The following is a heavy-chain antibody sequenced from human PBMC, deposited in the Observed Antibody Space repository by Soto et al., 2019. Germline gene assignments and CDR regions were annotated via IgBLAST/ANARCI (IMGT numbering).Heavy chain of an antibody. CDR2: IYYSGST. J-gene: IGHJ4*02. Sequence: SETLSLTYTVSGGSISSGDYYWSWIRQPPGKGLEWIGYIYYSGSTYYNPSLKSRVTISVDTSKNHFSLKLSSVTAADTAVYYCARGGDKCSGGSCYWKFDYWGQGTLVTVSS. V-gene: IGHV4-30-4*01. D-gene: IGHD2-15*01. CDR1: GGSISSGDYY. CDR3: ARGGDKCSGGSCYWKFDY.